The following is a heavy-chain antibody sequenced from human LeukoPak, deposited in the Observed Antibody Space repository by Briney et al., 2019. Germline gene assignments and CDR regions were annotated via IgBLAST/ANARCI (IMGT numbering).Heavy chain of an antibody. V-gene: IGHV1-69*05. D-gene: IGHD3-3*01. Sequence: PRASVKVSCKASGGTFSSYAISWVRQAPGQGLEWMGGIIPIFGTANYAQKFQGRVTITTDESTSTAYMELSSLRSEDTAVYYCARVKDYDFWSGYYPRHFDLWGRGTLVTVSS. CDR1: GGTFSSYA. J-gene: IGHJ2*01. CDR2: IIPIFGTA. CDR3: ARVKDYDFWSGYYPRHFDL.